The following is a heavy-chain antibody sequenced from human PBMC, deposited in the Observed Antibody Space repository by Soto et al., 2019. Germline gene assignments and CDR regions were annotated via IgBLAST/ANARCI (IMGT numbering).Heavy chain of an antibody. J-gene: IGHJ6*02. CDR1: GFTFSSYA. CDR3: AKDTGGSGWSYYYGMDV. Sequence: GGSLRLSCAASGFTFSSYAMSWVRQAPGKGLEWVSAISGSGGSTYYADSVKGRFTISRDNSKNTLYQQMNSLRAEDTAVYYCAKDTGGSGWSYYYGMDVWGQGTTVTVSS. V-gene: IGHV3-23*01. D-gene: IGHD6-19*01. CDR2: ISGSGGST.